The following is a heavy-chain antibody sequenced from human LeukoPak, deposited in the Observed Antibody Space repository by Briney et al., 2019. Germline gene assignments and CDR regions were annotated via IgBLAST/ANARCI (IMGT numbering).Heavy chain of an antibody. V-gene: IGHV3-33*01. J-gene: IGHJ4*02. CDR2: IWYDGSSK. CDR3: ARAQRPYYYDSSYDY. Sequence: PGGSLRLSCAASGFTFSSYGMHWVRQAPGKGLEWVAVIWYDGSSKYYADSVKGRFTISRDNSKNTLYLQMNSLRAEDTAVYYCARAQRPYYYDSSYDYWGQGTLVTVSS. D-gene: IGHD3-22*01. CDR1: GFTFSSYG.